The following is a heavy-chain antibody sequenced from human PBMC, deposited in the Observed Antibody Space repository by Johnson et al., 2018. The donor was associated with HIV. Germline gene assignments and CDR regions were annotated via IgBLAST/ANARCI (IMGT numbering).Heavy chain of an antibody. CDR1: GFTFSDYY. V-gene: IGHV3-30*14. D-gene: IGHD6-6*01. CDR3: AREIIAARPSAFDI. CDR2: ISYDGSDK. J-gene: IGHJ3*02. Sequence: QVQLVESVGGLVQPGGSLRLSCAASGFTFSDYYMSWIRQAPGKGLEWVAVISYDGSDKDYADSVKGRFTISRDNSKNTLYLQMNSLRAEDTAVYYCAREIIAARPSAFDIWGQGTMVTVSS.